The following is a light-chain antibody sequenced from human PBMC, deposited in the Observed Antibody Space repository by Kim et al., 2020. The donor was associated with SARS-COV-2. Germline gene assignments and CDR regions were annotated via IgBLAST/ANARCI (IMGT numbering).Light chain of an antibody. Sequence: VTISCTGSNSNIGEGFDVHWYQQLPGRAPKLLISDNNNRPSGVPDRFSASKSGTSASLAITGLQAEDEADYYCQSYDTSLSGFVIFGGGTQLTVL. CDR3: QSYDTSLSGFVI. V-gene: IGLV1-40*01. CDR2: DNN. CDR1: NSNIGEGFD. J-gene: IGLJ2*01.